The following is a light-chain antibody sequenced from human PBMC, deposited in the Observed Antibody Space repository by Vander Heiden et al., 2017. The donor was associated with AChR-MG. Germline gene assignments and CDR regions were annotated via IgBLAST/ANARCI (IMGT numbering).Light chain of an antibody. CDR2: HNT. V-gene: IGLV3-1*01. CDR3: QAWDSSTHVV. CDR1: KLGDKD. J-gene: IGLJ2*01. Sequence: SYDLTQPPSVSVSPGQTASITCSGDKLGDKDASWYQQKPGQSPVLVIYHNTKRPSGIPERFSGSNSGNTATLTISGTQTMDEADYYCQAWDSSTHVVFGGGTKLTVL.